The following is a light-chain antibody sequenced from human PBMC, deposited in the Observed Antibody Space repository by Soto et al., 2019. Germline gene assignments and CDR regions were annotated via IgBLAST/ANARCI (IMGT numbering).Light chain of an antibody. CDR3: RQRSNWPPLT. Sequence: EIVLTQSPATLSLSPGERATLSCRASQSVSSYLAWYQQQPGQAPRLLIYDASNRATGIPARFSGSGSGTDFTLTISSLEPEDFAVYYCRQRSNWPPLTFGGGTKVEIK. CDR2: DAS. CDR1: QSVSSY. V-gene: IGKV3-11*01. J-gene: IGKJ4*01.